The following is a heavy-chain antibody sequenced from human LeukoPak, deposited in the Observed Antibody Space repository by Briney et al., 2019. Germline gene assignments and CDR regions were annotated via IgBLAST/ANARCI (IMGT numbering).Heavy chain of an antibody. CDR1: GFTFSGYD. CDR3: ARDWALDY. V-gene: IGHV3-48*03. Sequence: GGSLRLSCAASGFTFSGYDMNWVRQAPGKGLEWISYITSSGTIIYYADSVKGRFTVSRDNAKNSLYLQMNSLRAEDTAVYYCARDWALDYWGQGTLVTLSS. J-gene: IGHJ4*02. CDR2: ITSSGTII. D-gene: IGHD3-16*01.